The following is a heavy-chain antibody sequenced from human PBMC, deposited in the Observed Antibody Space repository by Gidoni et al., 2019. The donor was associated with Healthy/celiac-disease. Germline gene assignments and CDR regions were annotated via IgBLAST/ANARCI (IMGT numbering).Heavy chain of an antibody. CDR2: IFSNDEK. Sequence: QVTLKESGPVLVKPTETLPLTSPVPGFSLSNARMGVSWIRQPPGKALEWLAHIFSNDEKSYSTSLKSRLTISKDTSKSQVVLTMTNMDPVDTATYYCARILTTVVTGDDAFDIWGQGTMVTVSS. CDR1: GFSLSNARMG. V-gene: IGHV2-26*01. CDR3: ARILTTVVTGDDAFDI. D-gene: IGHD4-17*01. J-gene: IGHJ3*02.